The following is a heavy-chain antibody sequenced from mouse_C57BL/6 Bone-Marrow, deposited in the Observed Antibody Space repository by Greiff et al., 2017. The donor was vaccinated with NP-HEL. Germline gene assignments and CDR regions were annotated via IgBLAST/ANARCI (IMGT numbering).Heavy chain of an antibody. Sequence: QVQLQQSGAELVRPGASVTLSCKASGYTFTDYEMHWVKQTPVHGLEWIGAIDPETGGTAYNQKFQGKAILTADKSSSTAYMELRSLTSEDSAVYYCTRAPFITTVEAMDYWGQGTSVTVSS. V-gene: IGHV1-15*01. CDR3: TRAPFITTVEAMDY. CDR2: IDPETGGT. D-gene: IGHD1-1*01. J-gene: IGHJ4*01. CDR1: GYTFTDYE.